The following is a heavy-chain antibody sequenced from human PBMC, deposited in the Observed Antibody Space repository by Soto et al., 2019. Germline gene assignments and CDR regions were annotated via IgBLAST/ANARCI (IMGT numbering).Heavy chain of an antibody. Sequence: QLQLQESGPGLVKPSETLSLTCIVSGGSITRNNHYWGWIRQSPGKGLEWIGSILYSGSTNYNPPLKRRVTLSGETTKNQFALKMSSVTAADTALYYCARLGSSGWYQGSYFDYWGQGTLVTVSS. CDR3: ARLGSSGWYQGSYFDY. V-gene: IGHV4-39*01. CDR1: GGSITRNNHY. J-gene: IGHJ4*02. CDR2: ILYSGST. D-gene: IGHD6-19*01.